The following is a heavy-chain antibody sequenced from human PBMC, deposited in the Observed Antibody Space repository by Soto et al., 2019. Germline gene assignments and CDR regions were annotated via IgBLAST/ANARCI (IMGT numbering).Heavy chain of an antibody. D-gene: IGHD1-26*01. CDR2: IYTGSTT. Sequence: EVQLVESGGGLVQPGGFLRLSCAASGFTVSSSYMGWVRQAPGKGLEWVSSIYTGSTTYYADSVRGRFTISPDNSKETLYLQMNSLRVDDTAMYYCARHVGSYWYFDLRGRGTLVTVSS. CDR3: ARHVGSYWYFDL. J-gene: IGHJ2*01. V-gene: IGHV3-66*04. CDR1: GFTVSSSY.